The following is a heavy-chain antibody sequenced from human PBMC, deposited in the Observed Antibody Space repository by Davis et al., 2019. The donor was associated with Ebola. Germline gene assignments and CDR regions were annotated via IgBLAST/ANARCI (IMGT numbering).Heavy chain of an antibody. V-gene: IGHV4-34*01. CDR2: INHSGST. Sequence: SETLSLTCAVYGGSFSGYYWSWIRQPPGKGLEWIGEINHSGSTNYNPSLKSRVTISVDTSKNQFSLKLSSVTAADTAVYYCARGRSSGSRVDYWGQGTLVTVSS. CDR3: ARGRSSGSRVDY. J-gene: IGHJ4*02. CDR1: GGSFSGYY. D-gene: IGHD6-19*01.